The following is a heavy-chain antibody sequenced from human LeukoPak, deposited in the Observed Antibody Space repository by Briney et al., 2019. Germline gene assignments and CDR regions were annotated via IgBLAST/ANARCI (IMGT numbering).Heavy chain of an antibody. V-gene: IGHV5-51*01. CDR1: GYSFTSYW. CDR2: IYPGDSDT. D-gene: IGHD4-23*01. CDR3: ARPGEMGTPYYFDY. J-gene: IGHJ4*02. Sequence: GESLQISCKGSGYSFTSYWIGWVRQLPGKGLEWMGIIYPGDSDTTYSPSFQGQVTILVDKSITTAYLQWSSLKASDTAMYYCARPGEMGTPYYFDYWGQGTLVTVSS.